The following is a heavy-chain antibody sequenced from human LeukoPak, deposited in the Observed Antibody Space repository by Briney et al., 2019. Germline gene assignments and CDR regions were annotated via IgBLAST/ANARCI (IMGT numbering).Heavy chain of an antibody. CDR2: IKQDGSQK. Sequence: PGGSLRLSCAASGVTLNSYWMSWLRQAPGKGLEWVAIIKQDGSQKSYADSVEGRFTISRDNAKNTLYLQISSLRVEDTAVYYCTVFGDSNHWGQGTLVTVSS. D-gene: IGHD4-17*01. V-gene: IGHV3-7*03. J-gene: IGHJ5*02. CDR1: GVTLNSYW. CDR3: TVFGDSNH.